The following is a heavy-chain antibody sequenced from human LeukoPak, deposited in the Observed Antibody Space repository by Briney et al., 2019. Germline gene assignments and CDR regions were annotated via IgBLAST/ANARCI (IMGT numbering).Heavy chain of an antibody. V-gene: IGHV3-21*01. J-gene: IGHJ3*02. CDR1: GFTFSSYS. Sequence: GGSLRLSCAASGFTFSSYSMNWVRQAPGKGLEWVSSISSSSSYIYYADSVKGRFTISRDNAKNSLYLQMNSLRAEDTAVYYCARVRMQLFDAFDIWGQGTMVTVSS. CDR2: ISSSSSYI. CDR3: ARVRMQLFDAFDI. D-gene: IGHD5-18*01.